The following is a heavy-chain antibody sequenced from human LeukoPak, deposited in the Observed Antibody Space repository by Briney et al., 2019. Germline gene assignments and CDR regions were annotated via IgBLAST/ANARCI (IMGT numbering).Heavy chain of an antibody. J-gene: IGHJ4*02. V-gene: IGHV4-59*01. CDR1: GGSISTYY. D-gene: IGHD5-12*01. CDR3: ARGGGYASPIGY. CDR2: IYHSGST. Sequence: SETLSLTCTLSGGSISTYYWSWIRQPPGKGLEWIGYIYHSGSTNYNPSLKSRVTISVDTSKNQFSLRLSSVTAADPAVYYCARGGGYASPIGYSGQGALVTASS.